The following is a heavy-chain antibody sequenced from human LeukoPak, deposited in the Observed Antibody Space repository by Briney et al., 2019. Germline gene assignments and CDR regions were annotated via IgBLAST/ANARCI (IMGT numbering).Heavy chain of an antibody. V-gene: IGHV4-34*01. CDR1: GGSFSGYY. Sequence: SETLSLTCAVYGGSFSGYYWSWIRQPPGKGLEWIGEINHSGSTNYNPSLKSRVTISVDTSKNQFSLKLSFVTAADTAVYYCARGSRYYYGSGSSRRNWFDPWGQGTLVTVSS. D-gene: IGHD3-10*01. J-gene: IGHJ5*02. CDR3: ARGSRYYYGSGSSRRNWFDP. CDR2: INHSGST.